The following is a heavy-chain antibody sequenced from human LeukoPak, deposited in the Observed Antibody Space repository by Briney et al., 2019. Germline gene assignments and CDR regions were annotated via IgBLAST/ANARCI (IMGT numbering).Heavy chain of an antibody. J-gene: IGHJ5*02. CDR3: TTEGTYDYSDYIAS. CDR1: GFTFSNAW. V-gene: IGHV3-15*01. CDR2: IKSKTDGGTT. D-gene: IGHD4-11*01. Sequence: GGSLRLSCAASGFTFSNAWMNWVRQAPGKGLEWVGRIKSKTDGGTTDYAAPVKGRFTISRDDSKNTLYLQMNSLKTEDTAVYYCTTEGTYDYSDYIASWGQGTLVTVSS.